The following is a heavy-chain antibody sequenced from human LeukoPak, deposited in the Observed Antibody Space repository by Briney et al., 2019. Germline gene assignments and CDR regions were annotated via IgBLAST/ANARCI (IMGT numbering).Heavy chain of an antibody. Sequence: GSLRLSCAASGFTFSSYAMSWVRQAPGKGLEWVSAISGSGGSTYYADSVKGRFTISRDNSKNTLYLQMNSLRAEDTAVYYCAKARSPRALRYFDWLSLDAFDIWGQGTMVTVSS. V-gene: IGHV3-23*01. CDR1: GFTFSSYA. CDR3: AKARSPRALRYFDWLSLDAFDI. J-gene: IGHJ3*02. D-gene: IGHD3-9*01. CDR2: ISGSGGST.